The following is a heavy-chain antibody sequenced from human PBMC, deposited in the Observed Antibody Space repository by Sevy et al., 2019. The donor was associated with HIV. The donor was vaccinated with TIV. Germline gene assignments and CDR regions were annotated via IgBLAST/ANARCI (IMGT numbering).Heavy chain of an antibody. CDR3: ARLLRWSDY. CDR2: ISSSGPPT. J-gene: IGHJ4*02. CDR1: GFTFSSYE. V-gene: IGHV3-48*03. Sequence: GGCLRLSCAVSGFTFSSYEMNWVRQAPGKGLEWVAYISSSGPPTSYADSVKGRFTISRDNAKNLLYLQMNSLRAEDTAVYFSARLLRWSDYWGQGTLVTVSS. D-gene: IGHD4-17*01.